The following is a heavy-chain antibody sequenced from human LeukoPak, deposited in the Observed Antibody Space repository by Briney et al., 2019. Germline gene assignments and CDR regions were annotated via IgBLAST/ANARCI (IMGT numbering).Heavy chain of an antibody. CDR1: GFTFSSFE. CDR2: ISNNGYTI. V-gene: IGHV3-48*03. D-gene: IGHD6-19*01. Sequence: GGSLRLSCAASGFTFSSFEMNWVRQGPGKGLEWVSYISNNGYTIYYTDSVKGRFTISRDDAKNSLSLQMNSLRAEDTAVYYCVRLIAVADTRNFDYWGQGTLVTVSS. J-gene: IGHJ4*02. CDR3: VRLIAVADTRNFDY.